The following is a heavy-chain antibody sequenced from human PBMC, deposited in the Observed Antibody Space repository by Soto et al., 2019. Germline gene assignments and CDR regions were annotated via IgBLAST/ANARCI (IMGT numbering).Heavy chain of an antibody. D-gene: IGHD1-26*01. CDR3: ARHIVGPTDGYYYYGMDV. J-gene: IGHJ6*02. CDR1: GGSISSYY. Sequence: SETLSLTCTVSGGSISSYYWSWIRQSPGKGLEWIGYIYYSGSTNYNPSLKSRVTISVDTSKNQFSLKLSSVTAADTAVYYCARHIVGPTDGYYYYGMDVWGQGAKVTVSS. CDR2: IYYSGST. V-gene: IGHV4-59*08.